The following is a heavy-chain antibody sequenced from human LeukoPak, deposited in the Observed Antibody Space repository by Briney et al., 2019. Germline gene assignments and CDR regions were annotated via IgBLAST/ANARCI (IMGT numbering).Heavy chain of an antibody. J-gene: IGHJ4*02. CDR3: ARIPKTMYFDY. V-gene: IGHV3-74*01. Sequence: GGSLRLSCSASGFTLSPYWMHWVRQAPGKGLVWVSRINSDGSSTTYADSVKGRFTISRDNSENTLHLQTNSLRAEDTAVYYCARIPKTMYFDYWGQGTLVTVSS. D-gene: IGHD4/OR15-4a*01. CDR2: INSDGSST. CDR1: GFTLSPYW.